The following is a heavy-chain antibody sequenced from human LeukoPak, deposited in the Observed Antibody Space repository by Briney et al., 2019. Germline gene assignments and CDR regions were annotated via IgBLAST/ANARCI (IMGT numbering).Heavy chain of an antibody. J-gene: IGHJ4*02. Sequence: GASVAVSCKASGYGFHSYGITWVRQAPGHGLEWMGWISGHDDRTEYAQKFQGRVTMSTDKSTSTASMELRRLTYDDTGVYYCARDGGRLQTPESPINDYWGQGTLVTVSS. V-gene: IGHV1-18*01. CDR3: ARDGGRLQTPESPINDY. CDR1: GYGFHSYG. D-gene: IGHD1-14*01. CDR2: ISGHDDRT.